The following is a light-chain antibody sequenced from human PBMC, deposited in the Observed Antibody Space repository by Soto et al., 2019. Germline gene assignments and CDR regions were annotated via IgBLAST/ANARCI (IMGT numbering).Light chain of an antibody. CDR3: KQLKSYPHT. CDR2: AAS. CDR1: QGISSY. V-gene: IGKV1-9*01. Sequence: EIQFTQSPSCLSASLRYRALLTFRSSQGISSYLAWYQKKPGKAPKLLMYAASTLQSGVPSRFSGSGSGTEFTLTISSLQTEDFATYSCKQLKSYPHTFGKGTKVDIK. J-gene: IGKJ1*01.